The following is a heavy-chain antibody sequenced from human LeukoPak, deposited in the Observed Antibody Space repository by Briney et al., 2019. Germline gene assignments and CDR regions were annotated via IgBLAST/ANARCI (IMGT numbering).Heavy chain of an antibody. V-gene: IGHV3-48*01. CDR1: GFTFSSYS. J-gene: IGHJ4*02. CDR3: ARDGVVRGVITYYFDY. D-gene: IGHD3-10*01. CDR2: ITSSSTTI. Sequence: GGSLRLSCAASGFTFSSYSMDWVRQAPGKGLEWLSYITSSSTTIYYADSVKGRFTISRDNAKNSLYLHMNSLRAEDTAVYYCARDGVVRGVITYYFDYWGQGTLVTVSS.